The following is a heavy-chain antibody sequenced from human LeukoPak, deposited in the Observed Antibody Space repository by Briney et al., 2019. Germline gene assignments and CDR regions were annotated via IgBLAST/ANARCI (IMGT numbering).Heavy chain of an antibody. V-gene: IGHV4-38-2*01. CDR1: GYSISSGYY. D-gene: IGHD6-6*01. CDR3: ARLRKQLAHLDY. Sequence: SETLSLTCAVSGYSISSGYYWGWIRQPPGKGLEWIGSIYHSGSTYYNPSLKSRVTISVDTSKNQFSLKLSSVTAADTAVYYCARLRKQLAHLDYWGQGTLVTVSS. CDR2: IYHSGST. J-gene: IGHJ4*02.